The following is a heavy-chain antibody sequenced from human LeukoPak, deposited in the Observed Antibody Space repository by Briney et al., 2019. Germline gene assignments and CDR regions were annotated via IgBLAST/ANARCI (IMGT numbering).Heavy chain of an antibody. D-gene: IGHD2-2*01. CDR3: ARGGCSSTSCWWGNNWFDP. J-gene: IGHJ5*02. V-gene: IGHV1-69*01. CDR2: IIPIFGTA. Sequence: ASVKVSCKASGGTFSSCAISWVRQAPGQGLEWMGGIIPIFGTANYAQKFQGRVTITADESTSTAYMELSSLRSEDTAVYSCARGGCSSTSCWWGNNWFDPWGQGTVVTVSS. CDR1: GGTFSSCA.